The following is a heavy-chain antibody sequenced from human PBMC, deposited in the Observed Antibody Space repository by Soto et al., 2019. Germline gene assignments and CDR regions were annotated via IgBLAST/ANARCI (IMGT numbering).Heavy chain of an antibody. V-gene: IGHV1-69*13. CDR2: IIPIFGTA. J-gene: IGHJ5*02. CDR3: ARGIPIVAVVAATGWFDP. Sequence: GASVKVSCKASGGTFSSYAISWVRQAPGQGLEWMGGIIPIFGTANYAQKFQGRVTITADESTSTAYMELSRLRSDDTAVYYCARGIPIVAVVAATGWFDPWGQGTLVTVSS. CDR1: GGTFSSYA. D-gene: IGHD2-15*01.